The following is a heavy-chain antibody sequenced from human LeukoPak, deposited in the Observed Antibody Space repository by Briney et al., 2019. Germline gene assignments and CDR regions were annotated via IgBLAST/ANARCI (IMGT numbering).Heavy chain of an antibody. Sequence: SETLSLTCTVSGGSISSSSYYWGWIRQPPGKGLEWIGSIYYSGTTYYNPSLKSRVTISVDTSKSQFSLKLSSVTAADTAIYYCARPTVGATRGLDYWGQGILVPVSS. V-gene: IGHV4-39*01. CDR1: GGSISSSSYY. J-gene: IGHJ4*02. CDR3: ARPTVGATRGLDY. D-gene: IGHD1-26*01. CDR2: IYYSGTT.